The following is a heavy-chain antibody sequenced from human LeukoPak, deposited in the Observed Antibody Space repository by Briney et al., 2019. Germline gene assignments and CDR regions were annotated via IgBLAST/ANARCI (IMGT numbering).Heavy chain of an antibody. CDR2: ISYDGSMK. CDR1: RFTFSTHG. J-gene: IGHJ4*02. V-gene: IGHV3-30*03. D-gene: IGHD1-26*01. Sequence: GRSLRLSCAASRFTFSTHGMHWVRQAPGKGREWVAVISYDGSMKYYADSVKGRFTIYRDNSKNTLYLQMNSLRTEDTAVYYCARDRVGATVFDHWGQGTLVTVSS. CDR3: ARDRVGATVFDH.